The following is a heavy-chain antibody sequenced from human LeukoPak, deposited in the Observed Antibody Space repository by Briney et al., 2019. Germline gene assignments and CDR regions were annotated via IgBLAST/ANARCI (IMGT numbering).Heavy chain of an antibody. V-gene: IGHV1-18*04. CDR3: AREHSRPDY. CDR2: ISAYNGNT. Sequence: ASVKVSCKASGYTFTGYYMHWVRQAPGQGLEWMGWISAYNGNTNYAQKLQGRVTMTTDTSTSTAYMELRSLRSDDTAVYYCAREHSRPDYWGQGTLVTVYS. D-gene: IGHD3-22*01. CDR1: GYTFTGYY. J-gene: IGHJ4*02.